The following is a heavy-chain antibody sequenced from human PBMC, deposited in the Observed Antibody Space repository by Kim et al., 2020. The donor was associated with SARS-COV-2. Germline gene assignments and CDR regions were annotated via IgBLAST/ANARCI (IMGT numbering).Heavy chain of an antibody. CDR1: GFTFSSYG. CDR2: ISYDGSNK. V-gene: IGHV3-33*05. Sequence: GGSLRLSCAASGFTFSSYGMHWVRQAPGKGLEWVAVISYDGSNKYYADSVKGRFTISRDNSKNTLYLQMNSLRAEDTAVYYCAIGDYDYYYYGMDVWGQG. J-gene: IGHJ6*02. CDR3: AIGDYDYYYYGMDV. D-gene: IGHD4-17*01.